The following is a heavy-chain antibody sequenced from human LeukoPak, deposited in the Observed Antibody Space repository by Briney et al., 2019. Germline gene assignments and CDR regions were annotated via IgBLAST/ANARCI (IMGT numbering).Heavy chain of an antibody. CDR3: ASSHTPGSNQDYYTPFDY. J-gene: IGHJ4*02. Sequence: SETLSLTCTVSGGSISNYYWSWIRQPPGKGLEWIGYLYYSGDTSYNPSLKSRVTISVETSKNQFSLSLSSVSAADTAVYYCASSHTPGSNQDYYTPFDYLGQGNRVTVSS. CDR2: LYYSGDT. D-gene: IGHD3-3*01. CDR1: GGSISNYY. V-gene: IGHV4-59*01.